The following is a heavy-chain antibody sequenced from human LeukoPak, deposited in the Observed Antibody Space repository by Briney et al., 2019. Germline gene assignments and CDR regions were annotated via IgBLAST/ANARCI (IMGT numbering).Heavy chain of an antibody. V-gene: IGHV3-23*01. Sequence: AGGSLRLSCAASGFTFSSYWMGWVRQAPGKGLEWVSAISADAVDTFYAPSVKGRFTISRDNSKNTMYLQINSLRAEDTAIYYCAKDVWWSVSWGQGTLVTVSS. J-gene: IGHJ5*02. CDR3: AKDVWWSVS. D-gene: IGHD2-8*02. CDR2: ISADAVDT. CDR1: GFTFSSYW.